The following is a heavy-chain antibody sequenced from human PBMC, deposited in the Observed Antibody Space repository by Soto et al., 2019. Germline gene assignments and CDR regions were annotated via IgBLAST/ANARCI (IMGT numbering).Heavy chain of an antibody. CDR1: GFTFSSYA. J-gene: IGHJ4*02. D-gene: IGHD3-3*01. Sequence: QVQLVESGGGVVQPGRSLRLSCAASGFTFSSYAMHWVRQAPGKGLEWVAVISYDGSNKYYADSVKGRFTISRDNSKNTLCVQMTRLSGDDAVLSYCARDGLRRRSGYFFDYWGQGTLVTVSS. V-gene: IGHV3-30-3*01. CDR3: ARDGLRRRSGYFFDY. CDR2: ISYDGSNK.